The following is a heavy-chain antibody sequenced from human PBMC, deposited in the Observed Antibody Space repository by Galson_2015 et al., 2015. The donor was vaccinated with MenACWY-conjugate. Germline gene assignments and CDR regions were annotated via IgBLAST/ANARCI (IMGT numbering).Heavy chain of an antibody. Sequence: SLRLSCAASGFPFSDFWINWIRQAPGKGLEWVSHVSGDSLYTRYAESVKGRFTISRDNARNALYLRMNSLRPEDTAVYYCARIGYCSRGVCYTSDYYGMDVWGQGTTVTVSS. CDR1: GFPFSDFW. CDR3: ARIGYCSRGVCYTSDYYGMDV. J-gene: IGHJ6*02. V-gene: IGHV3-11*06. CDR2: VSGDSLYT. D-gene: IGHD2-2*03.